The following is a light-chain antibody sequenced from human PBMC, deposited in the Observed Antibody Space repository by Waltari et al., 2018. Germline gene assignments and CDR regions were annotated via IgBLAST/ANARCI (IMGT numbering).Light chain of an antibody. CDR3: AAWDDRLKGWV. V-gene: IGLV1-44*01. CDR1: NSNVGGSS. CDR2: NGD. Sequence: QSVLTQPPSASGTPGQRVTISCSGSNSNVGGSSLNWYQQLPGTAPKLLIYNGDQRPSGVPDRFSGSKSATSAFLAISDLQSEDEADYYCAAWDDRLKGWVFGGGTKVTVL. J-gene: IGLJ3*02.